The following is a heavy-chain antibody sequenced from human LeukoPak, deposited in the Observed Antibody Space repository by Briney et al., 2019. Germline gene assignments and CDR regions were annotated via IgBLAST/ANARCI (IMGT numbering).Heavy chain of an antibody. Sequence: GGSLRLSCAASGFTFSSDAMSWVRQAPGKGLEWVSAISGSGGSTYYADSVKGRFTISRDNSKNTLYLQMNSLRAEDTAVYYCAKILRFLEWSFDYWGQGTLVTVSS. CDR3: AKILRFLEWSFDY. J-gene: IGHJ4*02. CDR1: GFTFSSDA. V-gene: IGHV3-23*01. CDR2: ISGSGGST. D-gene: IGHD3-3*01.